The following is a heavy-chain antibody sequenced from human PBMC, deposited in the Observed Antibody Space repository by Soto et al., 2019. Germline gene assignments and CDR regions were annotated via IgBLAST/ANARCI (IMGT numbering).Heavy chain of an antibody. Sequence: QVQLVQSGAEVKKPGASVKVSCKASGYTFTSYGISWVRQAPGQGLEWMGWISAYNGNTNYAQKLQGRVTMTTDTYTSKAYMELRSLRSDDTAVYYCARSSRQVYAIGSRGDVWGQGTTVTVSS. J-gene: IGHJ6*02. D-gene: IGHD2-8*01. CDR2: ISAYNGNT. CDR1: GYTFTSYG. V-gene: IGHV1-18*01. CDR3: ARSSRQVYAIGSRGDV.